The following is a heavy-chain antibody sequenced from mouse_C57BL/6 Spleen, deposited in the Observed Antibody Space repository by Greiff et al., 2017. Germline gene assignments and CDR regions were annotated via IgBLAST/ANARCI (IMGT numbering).Heavy chain of an antibody. Sequence: QVQLQQPGAELVKPGASVKLSCKASGYTFTSYWMHWVKQRPGQGLEWIGMIHPNSGSTNYNEKFKSKATLTVDKSSSTAYMQLSSLTSEDSAVYYCARGLRYQLREYFDYWGQGTTLTVSS. CDR2: IHPNSGST. CDR3: ARGLRYQLREYFDY. V-gene: IGHV1-64*01. CDR1: GYTFTSYW. D-gene: IGHD1-1*01. J-gene: IGHJ2*01.